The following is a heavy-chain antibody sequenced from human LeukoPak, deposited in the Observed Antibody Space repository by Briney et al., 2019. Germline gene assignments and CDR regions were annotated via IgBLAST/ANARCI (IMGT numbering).Heavy chain of an antibody. J-gene: IGHJ4*02. D-gene: IGHD4-17*01. CDR3: AKIAPWGAVTTTDGFDY. V-gene: IGHV3-23*01. Sequence: GGSLRLSCAASGFSFSNYAMSWVRQAPGKGLEWVSSISDSGAATYYTDSVKGRFTISRDNSKNTLYLQLNSLGAEDTAVYYCAKIAPWGAVTTTDGFDYWGQGTLVTVSS. CDR1: GFSFSNYA. CDR2: ISDSGAAT.